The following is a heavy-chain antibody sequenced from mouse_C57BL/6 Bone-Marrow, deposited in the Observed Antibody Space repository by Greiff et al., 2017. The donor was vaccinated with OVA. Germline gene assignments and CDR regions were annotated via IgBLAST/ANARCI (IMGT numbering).Heavy chain of an antibody. D-gene: IGHD2-2*01. V-gene: IGHV1-76*01. CDR1: GYTFTDYY. CDR3: ARGNGSLYYAMDY. CDR2: IYPGSGNT. J-gene: IGHJ4*01. Sequence: QVQLQQSGAELVRPGASVKLSCKASGYTFTDYYINWVKQRPGQGLEWIARIYPGSGNTYYNEKFKGKATLTAEKSSSTAYMQLSSLTSEDSAVYFCARGNGSLYYAMDYWGQGTSVTVSS.